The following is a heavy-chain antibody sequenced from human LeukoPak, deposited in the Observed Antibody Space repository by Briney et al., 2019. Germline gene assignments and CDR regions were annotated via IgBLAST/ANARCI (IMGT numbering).Heavy chain of an antibody. D-gene: IGHD4-23*01. V-gene: IGHV4-59*01. CDR2: IYYSGTT. CDR3: ARELRWGNSIDY. CDR1: GGSFSSYY. J-gene: IGHJ4*02. Sequence: SETLSLTCTISGGSFSSYYWSWIRQPPGKGLEWIGYIYYSGTTNYNPSLRSRVTISIDTSKNQFSLKLSSVTATDTAVYYCARELRWGNSIDYWGQGTLVTVSS.